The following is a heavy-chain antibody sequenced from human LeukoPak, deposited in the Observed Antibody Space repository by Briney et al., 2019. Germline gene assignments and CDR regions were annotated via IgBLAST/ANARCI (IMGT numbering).Heavy chain of an antibody. CDR3: ARDFFDY. Sequence: PGGSLRLSCVASGFAFSSYSMKWVRQAPGKGLEWVSYISFSSSTIFYADSVEGRFTVSRDNAKNSLHLQMNNLRDDDTAVYYCARDFFDYCGQGTLVTVSS. J-gene: IGHJ4*02. CDR2: ISFSSSTI. CDR1: GFAFSSYS. V-gene: IGHV3-48*02.